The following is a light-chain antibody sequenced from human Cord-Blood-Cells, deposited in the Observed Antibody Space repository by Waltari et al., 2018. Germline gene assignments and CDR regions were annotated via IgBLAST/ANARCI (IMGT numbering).Light chain of an antibody. V-gene: IGKV1-5*03. Sequence: DIQMTQPPSTLSASVGDSVTITCRASQSISSWLAWYQQKPGKAPKLLIYKASSLESGVPSRFSGSGSGTEFTLTISSLQPDDFATYYCQQYNSYSWTFGQGTKVEIK. CDR1: QSISSW. CDR2: KAS. J-gene: IGKJ1*01. CDR3: QQYNSYSWT.